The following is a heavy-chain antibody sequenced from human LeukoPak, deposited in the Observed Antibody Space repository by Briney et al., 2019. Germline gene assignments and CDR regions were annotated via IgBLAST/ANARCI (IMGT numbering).Heavy chain of an antibody. J-gene: IGHJ4*02. CDR3: AKGASASCYDREDH. V-gene: IGHV3-23*01. D-gene: IGHD2-2*01. Sequence: GGSLRLSCAASGFTFSNYAMTWVRQAPGKGLEWVSGFCGRGGTTYYADSLKGRFSISRDNAKNTLYLQMNSLSAEDTAIYYCAKGASASCYDREDHWGQGTLVIVSS. CDR1: GFTFSNYA. CDR2: FCGRGGTT.